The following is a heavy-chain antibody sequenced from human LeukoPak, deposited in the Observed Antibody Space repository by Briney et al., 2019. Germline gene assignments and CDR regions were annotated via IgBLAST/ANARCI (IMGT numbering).Heavy chain of an antibody. Sequence: SETLSLTCTVSGGSISSGDYYWSWIRQPPGKGLEWIGYIYYSGSTNYNPSLKSRVTISVDTSKNQFSLKLSSVTAADTAVYYCARDPGYCSGGSCYSSWFDPWGQGTLVTVSS. CDR3: ARDPGYCSGGSCYSSWFDP. CDR2: IYYSGST. D-gene: IGHD2-15*01. J-gene: IGHJ5*02. CDR1: GGSISSGDYY. V-gene: IGHV4-61*08.